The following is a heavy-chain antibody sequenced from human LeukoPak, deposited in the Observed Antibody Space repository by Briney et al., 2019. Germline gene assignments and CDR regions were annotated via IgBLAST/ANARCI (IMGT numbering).Heavy chain of an antibody. D-gene: IGHD3-10*01. Sequence: GGSLRLPCAASGFTFSSYSMNWVRQAPGKGLEWVSSISSSSSYIYYADSVKGRFTISRDNATHSLYLQMNSLRAEDTAVYYCARDCWDYGSGSYCGIDYWGQGTLVTVSS. V-gene: IGHV3-21*01. CDR3: ARDCWDYGSGSYCGIDY. CDR1: GFTFSSYS. J-gene: IGHJ4*02. CDR2: ISSSSSYI.